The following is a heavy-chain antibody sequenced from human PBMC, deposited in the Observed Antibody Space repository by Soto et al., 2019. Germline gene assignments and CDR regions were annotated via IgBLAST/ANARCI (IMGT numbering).Heavy chain of an antibody. D-gene: IGHD6-13*01. CDR2: INPNSGGT. CDR1: GYTFTGYY. J-gene: IGHJ3*02. Sequence: ASVKVSCKASGYTFTGYYMHWVRQAPGQGLEWMGWINPNSGGTNYAQKFQGWVTMTRDTSISTAYMELSRLRSDDTAVYYCASAVAAADPTDGFDIWGQGTMVTVSS. V-gene: IGHV1-2*04. CDR3: ASAVAAADPTDGFDI.